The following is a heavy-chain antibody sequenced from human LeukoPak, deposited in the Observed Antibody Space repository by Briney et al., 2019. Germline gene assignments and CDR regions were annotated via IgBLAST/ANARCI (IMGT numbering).Heavy chain of an antibody. CDR1: GFTFSNAW. D-gene: IGHD3-22*01. CDR2: IKSKTDGGTT. Sequence: GGSLRLSCAASGFTFSNAWMSWVRQAPGKGLEWVGRIKSKTDGGTTDYVAPVKGRFTISRDDSKNTLYLQMNSLKTEDTAVYYCTTPTGYYYDSSGYYSKPDYWGQGTLVTVSS. CDR3: TTPTGYYYDSSGYYSKPDY. J-gene: IGHJ4*02. V-gene: IGHV3-15*01.